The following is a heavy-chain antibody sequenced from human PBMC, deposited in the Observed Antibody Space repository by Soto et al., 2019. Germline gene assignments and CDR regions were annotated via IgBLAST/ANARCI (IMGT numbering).Heavy chain of an antibody. CDR2: MNPNTGNT. CDR1: GYTFTDYD. J-gene: IGHJ4*02. CDR3: ARAKLATLTDF. Sequence: QVQLVQSGAEVKKPGAPVKVSCKASGYTFTDYDINWVRQATGQGLEWMGWMNPNTGNTRYAQHFQGRLTLTRDTSISTAFMELRSLRSEDTAFYYCARAKLATLTDFWGQGTLVTVSS. V-gene: IGHV1-8*01. D-gene: IGHD5-12*01.